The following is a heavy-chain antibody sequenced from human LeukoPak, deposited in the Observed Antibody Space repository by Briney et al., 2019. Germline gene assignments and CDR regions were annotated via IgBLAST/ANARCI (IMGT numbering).Heavy chain of an antibody. CDR1: GFILSTHG. CDR3: ARDLSFGSLDF. V-gene: IGHV3-33*01. Sequence: GGSLRLSCAASGFILSTHGMHWVRQAPGQGLEWVAGMWYDGSREDYADSVKGRFTISRDTSKNTLNLQMNSLRVEDTAMFYCARDLSFGSLDFRGQGTLVTVSS. D-gene: IGHD1-26*01. CDR2: MWYDGSRE. J-gene: IGHJ4*02.